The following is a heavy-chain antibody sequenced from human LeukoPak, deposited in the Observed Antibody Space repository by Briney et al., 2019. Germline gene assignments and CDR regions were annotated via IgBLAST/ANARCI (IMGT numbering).Heavy chain of an antibody. CDR1: GFTFSSYS. CDR3: ARVRIAARPPLPFDY. Sequence: GGSLRLSCAASGFTFSSYSMNWVRQAPGKGLEWVSSISSSSSYIYYADSVKGRFTISRDNAKNSLHLQMNSLRAEDTAVYYCARVRIAARPPLPFDYWGQGTLVTVSS. J-gene: IGHJ4*02. CDR2: ISSSSSYI. D-gene: IGHD6-6*01. V-gene: IGHV3-21*01.